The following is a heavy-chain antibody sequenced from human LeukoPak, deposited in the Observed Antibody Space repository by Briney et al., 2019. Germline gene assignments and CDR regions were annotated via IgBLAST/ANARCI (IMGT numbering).Heavy chain of an antibody. Sequence: SETLSPTCTVSGGSISSGSYYWSWIRQPAGKGLEWIGRIYTSGSTNYNPSLKSRVTISVDTSKNQFSLKLSSVTAADTAVYYCARNSGSYAGWFDTWGQGTLVTVSS. CDR2: IYTSGST. J-gene: IGHJ5*02. CDR3: ARNSGSYAGWFDT. D-gene: IGHD1-26*01. V-gene: IGHV4-61*02. CDR1: GGSISSGSYY.